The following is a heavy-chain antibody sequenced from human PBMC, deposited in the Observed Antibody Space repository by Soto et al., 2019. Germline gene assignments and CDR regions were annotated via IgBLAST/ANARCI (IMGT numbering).Heavy chain of an antibody. Sequence: EVGLVESGGGLVQPGGSLRLSCAASGFTFSRYDMHWVRQPTGKGLEWVSGIGSAGDTYYPGSVKGRFTISREDAKNSLYLQMNSLRAEDTAVYYCVREKDSSGWYSFDSWGRGTLVTVSS. J-gene: IGHJ4*02. CDR3: VREKDSSGWYSFDS. D-gene: IGHD6-19*01. CDR1: GFTFSRYD. V-gene: IGHV3-13*01. CDR2: IGSAGDT.